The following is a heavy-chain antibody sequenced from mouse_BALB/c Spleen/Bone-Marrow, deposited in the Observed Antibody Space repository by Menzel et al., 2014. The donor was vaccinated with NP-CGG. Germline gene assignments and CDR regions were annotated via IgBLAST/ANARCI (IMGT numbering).Heavy chain of an antibody. CDR1: GYTFTSYD. V-gene: IGHV1S56*01. J-gene: IGHJ3*01. D-gene: IGHD2-10*02. CDR2: IYPGDGST. Sequence: QVQLKESGPELVKPGASVKISCKASGYTFTSYDINWVKQRPGQGLEWIGWIYPGDGSTKYNEKFKGKATLTADKSSSTAYMQLSSLTSENSAVYFCARGGGYGNSPWFAYWGQGTLVTVSA. CDR3: ARGGGYGNSPWFAY.